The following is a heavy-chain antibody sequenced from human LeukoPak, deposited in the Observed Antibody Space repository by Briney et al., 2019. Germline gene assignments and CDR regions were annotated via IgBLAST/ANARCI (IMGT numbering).Heavy chain of an antibody. Sequence: PGGPLRLSCAASGFTFRDYWMNWVRQAPGKGLEWVASIKQDGSEKYYVDSVKGRFTISRDNAKNSLYLQMNSLRAEDTAVYYCARDGTSIVGSLDYWGQGTLVTVSS. CDR3: ARDGTSIVGSLDY. CDR2: IKQDGSEK. J-gene: IGHJ4*02. CDR1: GFTFRDYW. D-gene: IGHD1-26*01. V-gene: IGHV3-7*05.